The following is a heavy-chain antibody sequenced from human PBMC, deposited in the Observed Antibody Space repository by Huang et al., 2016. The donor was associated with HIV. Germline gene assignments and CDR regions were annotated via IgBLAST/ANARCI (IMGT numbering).Heavy chain of an antibody. Sequence: SGAEVKKPGASVKVSCKASGYTFTRYGLSWVRQAPGQGLEWMGWISNYNGNTNSAQKLQGRVTMTTDTSTSTVYMVLRSLRSDDTAVYYCARGPLLNRPSTAPDYWFDSWGQGTLVTVSS. CDR2: ISNYNGNT. J-gene: IGHJ5*01. D-gene: IGHD3-10*01. V-gene: IGHV1-18*01. CDR1: GYTFTRYG. CDR3: ARGPLLNRPSTAPDYWFDS.